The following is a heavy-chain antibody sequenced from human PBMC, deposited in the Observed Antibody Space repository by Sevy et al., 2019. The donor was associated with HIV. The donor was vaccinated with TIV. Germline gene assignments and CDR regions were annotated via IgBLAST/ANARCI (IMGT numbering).Heavy chain of an antibody. J-gene: IGHJ4*02. CDR1: GGSITSLY. Sequence: SETLSLTCTVSGGSITSLYWNWIRQPPGKGLKWIANIYYNGHINYNPSLKSRVNLSLDTSKNQFSLRLSSVTAADTAMYYCAGENAWGRGYSWGQRTLVTVSS. D-gene: IGHD1-26*01. CDR2: IYYNGHI. V-gene: IGHV4-59*08. CDR3: AGENAWGRGYS.